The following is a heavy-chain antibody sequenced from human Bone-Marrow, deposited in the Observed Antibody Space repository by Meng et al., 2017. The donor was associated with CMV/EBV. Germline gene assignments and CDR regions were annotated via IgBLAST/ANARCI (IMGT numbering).Heavy chain of an antibody. J-gene: IGHJ4*02. V-gene: IGHV3-11*04. CDR2: ISSSGSTI. CDR3: AKDKSPYSSSGIDY. CDR1: GFTFSDYY. D-gene: IGHD6-6*01. Sequence: GESLKISCAASGFTFSDYYMSWIRQAPGKGLEWVSYISSSGSTIYYADSVKGRFTISRDNSKNTLYLQMNSLRAEDTAVYYCAKDKSPYSSSGIDYWGQGTLVTVSS.